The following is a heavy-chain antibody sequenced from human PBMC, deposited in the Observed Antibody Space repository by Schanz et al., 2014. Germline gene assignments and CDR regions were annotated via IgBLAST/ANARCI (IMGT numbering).Heavy chain of an antibody. CDR3: VRLDVHDY. CDR2: ITRQGTT. D-gene: IGHD3-16*01. V-gene: IGHV3-23*01. J-gene: IGHJ4*02. Sequence: EVQLLESGGGLVQPGGSLRLSCTVSGFTVNNYAMNWVRQAPGRGLEWVSGITRQGTTYYADFVKGRFSISRDNSKNTLYLQMNNLRAEDTAVYYCVRLDVHDYWGQGTLVTVSA. CDR1: GFTVNNYA.